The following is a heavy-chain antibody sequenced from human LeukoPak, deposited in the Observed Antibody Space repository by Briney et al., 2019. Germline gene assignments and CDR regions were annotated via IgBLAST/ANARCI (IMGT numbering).Heavy chain of an antibody. J-gene: IGHJ3*02. Sequence: GSSVKVSCKASGGTFSSYAISWVRQAPGQGLEWVGGIIPIFGTANYAQKFQGRVTITTDESTSTAYMELSSPRSEDTAVYYCARDSRWWERFQGGAFDIWGQGTMVTVSS. V-gene: IGHV1-69*05. CDR3: ARDSRWWERFQGGAFDI. CDR2: IIPIFGTA. D-gene: IGHD1-26*01. CDR1: GGTFSSYA.